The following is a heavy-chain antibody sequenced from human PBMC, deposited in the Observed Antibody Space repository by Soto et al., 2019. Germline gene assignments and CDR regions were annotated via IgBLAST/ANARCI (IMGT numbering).Heavy chain of an antibody. D-gene: IGHD1-26*01. V-gene: IGHV5-51*01. Sequence: SLKISCKGSGYSFTSYWIGWVRQMPGKGLEWMGIIYPGDSDTRYSPSFQGQVTISADKSISTAYLQWSSLEASDTAMYYCARVVVGATYDYYYGMDVWGQGTTVTVSS. J-gene: IGHJ6*02. CDR1: GYSFTSYW. CDR2: IYPGDSDT. CDR3: ARVVVGATYDYYYGMDV.